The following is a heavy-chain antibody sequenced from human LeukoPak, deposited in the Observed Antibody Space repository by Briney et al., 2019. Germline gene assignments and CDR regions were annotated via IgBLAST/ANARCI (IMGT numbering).Heavy chain of an antibody. V-gene: IGHV3-23*05. D-gene: IGHD6-19*01. Sequence: GGSLRLSCEASGFTFSAYAMTWVRQAPGKGLEWVSSIGSDNKPHYADSVKGRFTISRDNSKNTLFLQMNSLRAEDTAMYYCAKGEGGDSGWYGDYWGQGTLVTVSS. CDR2: IGSDNKP. J-gene: IGHJ4*02. CDR3: AKGEGGDSGWYGDY. CDR1: GFTFSAYA.